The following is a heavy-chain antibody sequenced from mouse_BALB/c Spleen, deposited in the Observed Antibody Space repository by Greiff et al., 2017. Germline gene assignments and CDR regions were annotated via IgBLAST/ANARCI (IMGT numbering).Heavy chain of an antibody. Sequence: EVQLQESGPSLVKPSQTLSLTCSVTGDSITSGYWNWIRKFPGNKLEYMGYISYSGSTYYNPSLKSRISITRDTSKNQYYLQLNSVTTEDTATYYCASLAITTVVAPDWYFDVWGAGTTVTVSS. D-gene: IGHD1-1*01. J-gene: IGHJ1*01. CDR3: ASLAITTVVAPDWYFDV. CDR1: GDSITSGY. CDR2: ISYSGST. V-gene: IGHV3-8*02.